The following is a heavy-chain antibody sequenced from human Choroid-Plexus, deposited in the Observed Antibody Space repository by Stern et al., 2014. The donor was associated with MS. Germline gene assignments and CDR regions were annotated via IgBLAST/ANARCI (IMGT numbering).Heavy chain of an antibody. CDR2: IYPGDSDT. CDR1: GYSFSSYW. J-gene: IGHJ3*02. D-gene: IGHD1-26*01. Sequence: VQLVQSGAEVKKAGESLKISCKGYGYSFSSYWIGWVRQMPGKGLEWMGIIYPGDSDTSYRPSVQGQVTISAYKSSSTAYLQWSRLKASDTAMYFCASFSGSHSDAFDMWGQGTMVTVSS. V-gene: IGHV5-51*01. CDR3: ASFSGSHSDAFDM.